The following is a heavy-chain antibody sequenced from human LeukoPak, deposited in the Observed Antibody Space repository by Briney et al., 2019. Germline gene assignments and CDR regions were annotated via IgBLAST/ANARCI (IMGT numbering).Heavy chain of an antibody. CDR3: ARSNQADDY. CDR2: INPGGSST. D-gene: IGHD1-14*01. V-gene: IGHV3-74*01. CDR1: GFTFSSYW. Sequence: PGGPLRLSCAASGFTFSSYWMHYVRQVPGKGLVWVERINPGGSSTTYADSVKGRFTISRDNAKNTLYLQMDSLRAEDTGVYYCARSNQADDYWGQGTLVTVSS. J-gene: IGHJ4*02.